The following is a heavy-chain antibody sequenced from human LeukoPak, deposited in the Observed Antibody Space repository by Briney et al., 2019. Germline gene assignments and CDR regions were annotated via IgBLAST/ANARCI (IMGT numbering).Heavy chain of an antibody. J-gene: IGHJ6*02. CDR1: GGTFSSYA. CDR3: ARAGIAVAGTRTYYYGMDV. CDR2: IIPIFGTA. D-gene: IGHD6-19*01. Sequence: SVKVSCKASGGTFSSYAISWVRQAPGQGLEWMGGIIPIFGTANYAQKFQGRVTITADESTSTAYMELSSLRSEDTAVYYCARAGIAVAGTRTYYYGMDVWGQGTTVTVSS. V-gene: IGHV1-69*13.